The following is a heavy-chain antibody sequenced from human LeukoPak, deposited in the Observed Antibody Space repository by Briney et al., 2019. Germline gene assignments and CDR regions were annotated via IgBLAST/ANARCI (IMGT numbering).Heavy chain of an antibody. CDR3: ARRSGNYFDY. D-gene: IGHD1-26*01. V-gene: IGHV4-59*08. CDR1: GVSISSYY. Sequence: SETLSLTCTVSGVSISSYYWSWIRQPPGKGLEWIGYSYYTGITYYNSSLKSRVTISVDTSKNQFSLKLSSVTAADTAVYYCARRSGNYFDYWGQGALVTVFS. J-gene: IGHJ4*02. CDR2: SYYTGIT.